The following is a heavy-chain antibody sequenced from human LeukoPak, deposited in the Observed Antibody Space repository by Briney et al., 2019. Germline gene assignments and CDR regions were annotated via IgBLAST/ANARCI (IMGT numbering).Heavy chain of an antibody. CDR2: ISSSGSTI. CDR3: ASPEDFWSGFDY. CDR1: GFTFSDYY. D-gene: IGHD3-3*01. V-gene: IGHV3-11*04. Sequence: KPGGSLRLSCAASGFTFSDYYVSWIRQAPGKGLEWVSYISSSGSTIYYADSVKGRFTISRDNAKNSLYLQMNSLRAEDTAVYYCASPEDFWSGFDYWGQGTLVTVSS. J-gene: IGHJ4*02.